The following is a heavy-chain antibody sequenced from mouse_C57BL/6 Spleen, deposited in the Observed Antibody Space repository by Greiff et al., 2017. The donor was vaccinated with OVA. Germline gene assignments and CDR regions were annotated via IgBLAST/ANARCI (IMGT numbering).Heavy chain of an antibody. D-gene: IGHD1-1*01. V-gene: IGHV10-1*01. CDR2: IRSKSNNYAT. CDR3: VRHNYYYGSTWYFDV. Sequence: EVQGVESGGGLVQPKGSLKLSCAASGFSFNTYAMNWVRQAPGKGLEWVARIRSKSNNYATYYADSVKDRFTISRDDSESMLYLQMNNLKTEDTAMYYCVRHNYYYGSTWYFDVWGTGTTVTVSS. J-gene: IGHJ1*03. CDR1: GFSFNTYA.